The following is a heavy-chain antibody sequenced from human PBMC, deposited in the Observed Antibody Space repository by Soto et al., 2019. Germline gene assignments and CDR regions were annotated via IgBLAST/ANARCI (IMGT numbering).Heavy chain of an antibody. Sequence: QVQLQESGPGLVKPSQTLSLTCTVSGGSISSGNYYWSWLRQPPGKGLEWIGFISYSGTTHYSASLRSRVSISVDTSKKQFSLDLSSVTAADTAVYYCATMGTPVTGLYYFDYWGQGTLVTVSS. CDR3: ATMGTPVTGLYYFDY. J-gene: IGHJ4*02. D-gene: IGHD4-17*01. V-gene: IGHV4-30-4*01. CDR1: GGSISSGNYY. CDR2: ISYSGTT.